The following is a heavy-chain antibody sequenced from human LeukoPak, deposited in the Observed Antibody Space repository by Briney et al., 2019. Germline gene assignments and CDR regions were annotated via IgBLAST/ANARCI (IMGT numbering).Heavy chain of an antibody. CDR2: ISSSSSYI. CDR1: GFTFSSYS. CDR3: ARVRFLELNYFDY. J-gene: IGHJ4*02. V-gene: IGHV3-21*01. D-gene: IGHD3-3*01. Sequence: GGSLRLSCAASGFTFSSYSMNWVRQAPGKGLEWVSSISSSSSYIYYADSAKGRFTISRDNAKNSLYLQMNSLRAEDTAVYYCARVRFLELNYFDYWGQGTLVTVSS.